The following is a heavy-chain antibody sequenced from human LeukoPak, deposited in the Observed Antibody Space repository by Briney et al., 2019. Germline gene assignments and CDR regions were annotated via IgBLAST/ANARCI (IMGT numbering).Heavy chain of an antibody. CDR1: GGSISSGGYY. CDR2: IYHSGST. CDR3: AREEPYCSSTSCYTY. V-gene: IGHV4-30-2*01. D-gene: IGHD2-2*02. Sequence: SETLSLTCTVSGGSISSGGYYWSWIRQPPGKGLEWIGYIYHSGSTYYNLSLKSRVTISVDRSKNQFSLKLSSVTAADTAVYYCAREEPYCSSTSCYTYWGQGTLVTVSS. J-gene: IGHJ4*02.